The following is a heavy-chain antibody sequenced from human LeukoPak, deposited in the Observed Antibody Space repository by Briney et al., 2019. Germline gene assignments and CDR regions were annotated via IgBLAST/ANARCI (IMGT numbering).Heavy chain of an antibody. CDR3: ARDRSGWYIVGAFDI. CDR2: ISSSSSYI. J-gene: IGHJ3*02. Sequence: GGSLRLSCAASGFTFSSYSMNWVRQAPGKGLEWVSSISSSSSYIYYADSVKGRFTISRDNAKNSLYLQMNSLRAEDTAVYYCARDRSGWYIVGAFDIWGQGTMVTVSS. CDR1: GFTFSSYS. V-gene: IGHV3-21*01. D-gene: IGHD6-19*01.